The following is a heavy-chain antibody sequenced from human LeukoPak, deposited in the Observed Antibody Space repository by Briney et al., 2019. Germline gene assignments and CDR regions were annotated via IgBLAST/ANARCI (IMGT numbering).Heavy chain of an antibody. CDR1: GGTFSSYA. V-gene: IGHV1-69*04. J-gene: IGHJ5*02. D-gene: IGHD5-18*01. Sequence: ASVKVSCKASGGTFSSYAISWVRQAPGQGLEWMGRIIPILGIANYAQRFQGRVTITADKSTSTAYMELSSLRSEGTAVYYCARVSTTYSYGPNWFDPWGQGTLVTVSS. CDR3: ARVSTTYSYGPNWFDP. CDR2: IIPILGIA.